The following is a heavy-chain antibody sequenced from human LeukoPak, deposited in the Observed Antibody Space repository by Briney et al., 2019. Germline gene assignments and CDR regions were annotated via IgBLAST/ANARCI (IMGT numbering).Heavy chain of an antibody. J-gene: IGHJ4*02. CDR1: GYSISSGYY. D-gene: IGHD3-9*01. Sequence: SETLSLTCTVSGYSISSGYYWGWIRQPPGKGLEWIGSIYHSGSTYYNPSLKSRVTISVDTSKNQSSLKLSSVTAADTAVYYCAREGDDILTGTRDDYWGQGTLVTVSS. V-gene: IGHV4-38-2*02. CDR2: IYHSGST. CDR3: AREGDDILTGTRDDY.